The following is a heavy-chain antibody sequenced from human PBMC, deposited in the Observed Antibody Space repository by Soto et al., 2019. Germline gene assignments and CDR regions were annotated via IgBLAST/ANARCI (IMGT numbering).Heavy chain of an antibody. V-gene: IGHV1-69*12. Sequence: QVQLVQSGAEVKKPGSSVKVSCKASGGTFSSYAISWVRQAPGQGLEWMGGIIPIFGTADYAQKFQGRVPSTADESTSTAYMELSSLRPEDTAVYYCALHYGSGSNYYYYGMDVWGQGTTVTVSS. CDR1: GGTFSSYA. CDR2: IIPIFGTA. CDR3: ALHYGSGSNYYYYGMDV. D-gene: IGHD3-10*01. J-gene: IGHJ6*02.